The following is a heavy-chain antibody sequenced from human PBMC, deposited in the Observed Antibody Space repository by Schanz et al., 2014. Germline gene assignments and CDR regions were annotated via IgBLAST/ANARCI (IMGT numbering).Heavy chain of an antibody. J-gene: IGHJ6*02. CDR2: INPSGGTT. CDR3: ASDTMGGNFGLDV. CDR1: GYTFTTYY. V-gene: IGHV1-46*03. D-gene: IGHD3-10*01. Sequence: QVQLVQSGAEVKKPGASVKVSCKASGYTFTTYYIHWVRQAPGQGLEWMGIINPSGGTTKYAQRFQGRVAMTGDTSTSTVSMELSSLRSEDTAVYYCASDTMGGNFGLDVWGQGTTVTVSS.